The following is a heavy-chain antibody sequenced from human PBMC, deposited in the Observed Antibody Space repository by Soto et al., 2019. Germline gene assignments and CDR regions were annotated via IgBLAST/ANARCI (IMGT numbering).Heavy chain of an antibody. Sequence: SETLSLTCTVSGGSMSSGGYYWSWIRQHPGKGLEWIGYIYYSGSTYYNPSLKSRVTISVDTSKNQFSLKLSSVTAADTAVYYCAREGNIAAAGTWWFDPWGQGTLVTVSS. CDR1: GGSMSSGGYY. CDR3: AREGNIAAAGTWWFDP. D-gene: IGHD6-13*01. V-gene: IGHV4-31*03. CDR2: IYYSGST. J-gene: IGHJ5*02.